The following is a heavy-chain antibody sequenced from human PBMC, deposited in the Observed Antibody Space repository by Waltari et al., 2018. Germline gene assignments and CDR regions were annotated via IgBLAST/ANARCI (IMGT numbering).Heavy chain of an antibody. D-gene: IGHD3-22*01. CDR1: GYTFTSYG. CDR3: AREPYYYDSSGYYDPSGYFDY. Sequence: QVQLVQSGAEVKKPGASVKVSCKASGYTFTSYGISWVRQAPGQGLEWMGWISAYNGNTNYAQKLQGRVTMTTDTSTSTAYMELRSLRSDDTAVYYCAREPYYYDSSGYYDPSGYFDYWGQGTLVTVSS. V-gene: IGHV1-18*01. J-gene: IGHJ4*02. CDR2: ISAYNGNT.